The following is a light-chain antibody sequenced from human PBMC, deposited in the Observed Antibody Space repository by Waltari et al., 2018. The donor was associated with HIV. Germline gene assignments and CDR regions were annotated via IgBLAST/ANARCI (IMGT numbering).Light chain of an antibody. CDR3: KSRDTSVNPMI. V-gene: IGLV3-19*01. Sequence: SSELTQDPAVSVALGQTVRITCQGDSLSRHYATWYQQKPGQAPIVIIYGKNIRPSGIPDRFSGSSSGNIASLTITGAQAEDEADYYCKSRDTSVNPMIFGGGTTLTVL. CDR1: SLSRHY. CDR2: GKN. J-gene: IGLJ2*01.